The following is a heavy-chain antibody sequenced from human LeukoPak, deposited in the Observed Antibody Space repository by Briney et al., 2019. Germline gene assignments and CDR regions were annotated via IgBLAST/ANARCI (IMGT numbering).Heavy chain of an antibody. J-gene: IGHJ4*02. CDR3: ARGGIVPAATFFDY. CDR1: GYSISSGYY. V-gene: IGHV4-38-2*02. Sequence: SETLSLTCTVSGYSISSGYYWGWIRQPPGKGLEWIGSIYHSGSTYYNPSLKSRVTISVDTSKNQFSLKLSSVTAADTAVYYCARGGIVPAATFFDYWGQGTLVTVSS. CDR2: IYHSGST. D-gene: IGHD2-2*01.